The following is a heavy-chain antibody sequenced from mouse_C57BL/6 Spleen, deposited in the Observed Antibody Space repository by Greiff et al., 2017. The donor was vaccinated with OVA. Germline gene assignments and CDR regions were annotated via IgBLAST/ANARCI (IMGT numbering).Heavy chain of an antibody. Sequence: VQLKESGPELVKPGASVKISCKASGYTFTDYYMNWVKQSHGKSLEWIGDINPDNGGTSYNQKFKGKATLTVDKSSSTAYMELRSLTSEDSAVYYCARYVIRNYFDYWGQGTTLTVSS. CDR1: GYTFTDYY. J-gene: IGHJ2*01. CDR3: ARYVIRNYFDY. CDR2: INPDNGGT. V-gene: IGHV1-26*01.